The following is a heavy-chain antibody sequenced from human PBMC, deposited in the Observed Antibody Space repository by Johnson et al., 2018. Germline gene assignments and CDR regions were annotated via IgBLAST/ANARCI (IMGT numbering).Heavy chain of an antibody. CDR2: ISRNGDST. CDR1: GFTFSTYA. V-gene: IGHV3-64*01. Sequence: VQLVQSGGGVVQPGRSLRLPCAASGFTFSTYAMHWVRQAPGKGLEYVSTISRNGDSTYYANAVKGRFTISRDNSKNTLYLQMASLRAKDMDVYYCARDTCGYAYEYIQYWGQGTLVTVSS. J-gene: IGHJ1*01. CDR3: ARDTCGYAYEYIQY. D-gene: IGHD3-22*01.